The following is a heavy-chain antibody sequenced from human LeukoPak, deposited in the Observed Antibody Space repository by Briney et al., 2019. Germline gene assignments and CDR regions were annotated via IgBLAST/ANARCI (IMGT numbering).Heavy chain of an antibody. Sequence: GASVKVSCKASGYTFTSYAMHWVRQAPGQRLEWMGWINAGNGNTKYSQKFQGRVTITRDTSASTAYMELSSLRSEDTAVYYCARALIGSTVTAALDYWGQGTLVTVSS. CDR3: ARALIGSTVTAALDY. D-gene: IGHD4-17*01. CDR2: INAGNGNT. CDR1: GYTFTSYA. J-gene: IGHJ4*02. V-gene: IGHV1-3*01.